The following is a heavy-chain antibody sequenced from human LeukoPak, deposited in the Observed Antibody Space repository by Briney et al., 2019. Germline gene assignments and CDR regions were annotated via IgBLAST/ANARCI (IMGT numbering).Heavy chain of an antibody. CDR1: GFTFSSYS. CDR2: ISSSSSTI. Sequence: GGSLRLSCAASGFTFSSYSMNWARQAPGKGLEWVSYISSSSSTIYYADSVKGRFTISREDAKNTLYLQMNSLRAEDTAVYYCARGHNSGTYGGYWGQGTLVTVSS. V-gene: IGHV3-48*04. J-gene: IGHJ4*02. D-gene: IGHD3-10*01. CDR3: ARGHNSGTYGGY.